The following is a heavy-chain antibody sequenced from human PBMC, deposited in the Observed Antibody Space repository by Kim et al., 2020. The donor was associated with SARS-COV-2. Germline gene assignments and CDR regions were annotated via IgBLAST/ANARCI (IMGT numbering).Heavy chain of an antibody. CDR2: IYSGGST. V-gene: IGHV3-53*01. CDR1: GFTVSSNY. CDR3: AREGIYDILTGYAFDI. J-gene: IGHJ3*02. D-gene: IGHD3-9*01. Sequence: GGSLRLSCAASGFTVSSNYMSWVRQAPGKGLEWVSVIYSGGSTYYADSVKGRFTISRDNSKNTLYLQMNSLRAEDTAVYYCAREGIYDILTGYAFDIWGQGTMVTVSS.